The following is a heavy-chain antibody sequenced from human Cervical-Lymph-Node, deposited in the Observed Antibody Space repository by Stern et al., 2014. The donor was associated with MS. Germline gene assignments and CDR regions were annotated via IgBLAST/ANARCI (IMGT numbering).Heavy chain of an antibody. CDR2: INPNDGDT. D-gene: IGHD2-21*02. J-gene: IGHJ4*02. CDR3: ARWGLHKPLDY. CDR1: GYTFTDYY. V-gene: IGHV1-46*01. Sequence: QVQLVQSGADVKRSGASVTLSCKASGYTFTDYYIQWVRQAPGQGLEWRGMINPNDGDTGYAPRFQGRVTLTRDTSTNTAYIQLSSLRSDDTAVYFCARWGLHKPLDYWGQGTLVTVSS.